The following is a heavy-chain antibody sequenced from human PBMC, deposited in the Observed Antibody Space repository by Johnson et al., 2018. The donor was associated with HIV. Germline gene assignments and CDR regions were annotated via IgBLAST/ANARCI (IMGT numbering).Heavy chain of an antibody. CDR1: GFTFSSYD. Sequence: VQLVESGGGVVQPGGSLRLSCAASGFTFSSYDMHWVRQATGKGLEWVSAIGTAGDTYYPGSVKGRFTISRENAKNSLYLQINSLRAGDTAVYYCARGVPFGVVRLGYRAFDIWGQGTMVTVSS. D-gene: IGHD3-3*01. J-gene: IGHJ3*02. V-gene: IGHV3-13*01. CDR3: ARGVPFGVVRLGYRAFDI. CDR2: IGTAGDT.